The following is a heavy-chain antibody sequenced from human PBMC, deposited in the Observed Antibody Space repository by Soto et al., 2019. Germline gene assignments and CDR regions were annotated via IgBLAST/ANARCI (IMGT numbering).Heavy chain of an antibody. CDR3: ARPPTPLRATDAFDI. D-gene: IGHD4-4*01. V-gene: IGHV4-30-4*08. J-gene: IGHJ3*02. CDR1: GGSISSGDYY. Sequence: QVQLQESGPGLVKPSQTLSLICTVSGGSISSGDYYWTWIRQPPGKGLEWIGCIYYSGATFYNPSPQSRLPISIDTSKNRFSLNLSSVTAADTAVYYCARPPTPLRATDAFDIWGQGTSVIVSS. CDR2: IYYSGAT.